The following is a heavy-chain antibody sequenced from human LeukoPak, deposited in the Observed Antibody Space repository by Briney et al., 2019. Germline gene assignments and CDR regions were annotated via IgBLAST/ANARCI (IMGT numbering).Heavy chain of an antibody. D-gene: IGHD1-14*01. Sequence: GGSLRLSCAGSGFTFGGYGMHWFRQTPGKGLEWVAVIAYDGSRAFYADSVKGRFTISRDNSKNTMSVQMDDLRAEDTAAYYCTRYNNDHFDYWGQGTLVTVSS. V-gene: IGHV3-33*01. CDR3: TRYNNDHFDY. J-gene: IGHJ4*02. CDR1: GFTFGGYG. CDR2: IAYDGSRA.